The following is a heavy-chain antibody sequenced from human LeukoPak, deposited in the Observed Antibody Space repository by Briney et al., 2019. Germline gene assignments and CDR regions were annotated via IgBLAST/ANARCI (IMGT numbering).Heavy chain of an antibody. V-gene: IGHV5-10-1*01. CDR2: IDPSDSYT. CDR3: ARSFGTVTPFDY. D-gene: IGHD4-17*01. J-gene: IGHJ4*02. Sequence: GESLKISCKGSGYSFTSYWISWVRQMPGKGLEWMGRIDPSDSYTNYSPSFQGHVTISADKSISTAYLQWSSLKASDTAMYYCARSFGTVTPFDYWGQGTLVTVSS. CDR1: GYSFTSYW.